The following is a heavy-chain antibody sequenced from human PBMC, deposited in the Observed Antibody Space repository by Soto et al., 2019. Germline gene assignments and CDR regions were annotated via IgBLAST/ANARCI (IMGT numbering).Heavy chain of an antibody. V-gene: IGHV1-69*01. D-gene: IGHD6-13*01. J-gene: IGHJ5*02. Sequence: QVQLVQSGAEVKKPGSSVKVSCKASGGTFSSYAISWVRQAPGQGLEWMGGIIPIFGTANYAQKFQGRVTITEDESTSAAYMELSSLRSEDTAVYYCARGPGFTGIAADGRENWFDPWGQGTLVTVSS. CDR1: GGTFSSYA. CDR2: IIPIFGTA. CDR3: ARGPGFTGIAADGRENWFDP.